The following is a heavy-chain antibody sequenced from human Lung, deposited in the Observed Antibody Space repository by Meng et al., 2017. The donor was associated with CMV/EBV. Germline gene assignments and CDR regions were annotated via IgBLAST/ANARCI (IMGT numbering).Heavy chain of an antibody. J-gene: IGHJ4*02. D-gene: IGHD2-2*01. V-gene: IGHV4-34*01. CDR3: ARGRPKAVPAGGYFDY. CDR1: GGSFSGYY. CDR2: INHSGSN. Sequence: SQTLSLTXAVYGGSFSGYYWSWIRQPPGKGLEWIGEINHSGSNNYNPSLKSRVTISVDTSKNQFSLKLSSVTAADTAVYYCARGRPKAVPAGGYFDYWGQGNXVTGSS.